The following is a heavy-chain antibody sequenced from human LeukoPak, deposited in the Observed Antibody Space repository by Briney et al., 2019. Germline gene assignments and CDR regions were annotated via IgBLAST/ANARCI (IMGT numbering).Heavy chain of an antibody. J-gene: IGHJ4*02. V-gene: IGHV4-34*01. D-gene: IGHD3-16*01. CDR3: ARDGGHTKPSH. Sequence: PSETLSLTCAVYGGSFSGYYWSWIRQPPGKGLEWIGEINHSGSTNYNPSLKSRVTISVDTSKNQFSLKLSSVTAADTAVYYCARDGGHTKPSHWGQGTLVTVSS. CDR1: GGSFSGYY. CDR2: INHSGST.